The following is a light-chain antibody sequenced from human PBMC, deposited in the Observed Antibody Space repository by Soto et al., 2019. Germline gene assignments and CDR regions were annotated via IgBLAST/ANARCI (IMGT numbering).Light chain of an antibody. J-gene: IGLJ2*01. V-gene: IGLV1-51*01. CDR1: SSNIGNNY. Sequence: QSVLTQSPSVSAAPGQKVTISCSGSSSNIGNNYVSWYQQLPGTAPKLLIYDNNKRPSGIPDRFSGSKSGTSVTLDITGLQTGDEADYYCATWDGSLPGEVVGGGTK. CDR3: ATWDGSLPGEV. CDR2: DNN.